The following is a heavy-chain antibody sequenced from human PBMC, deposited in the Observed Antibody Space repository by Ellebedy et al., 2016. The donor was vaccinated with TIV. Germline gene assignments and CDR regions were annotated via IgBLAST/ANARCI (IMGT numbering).Heavy chain of an antibody. Sequence: MPSETLSLTCTVSGASISSFYWSWIRQPPGKGLDWIGSIFYSGSTNYNPSLKSRVTISVDTSQNQFSLKLSSVTAADTAVYYCARRRLPDHLDYWGQGTLVTVSS. CDR3: ARRRLPDHLDY. CDR2: IFYSGST. J-gene: IGHJ4*02. V-gene: IGHV4-59*08. D-gene: IGHD1-14*01. CDR1: GASISSFY.